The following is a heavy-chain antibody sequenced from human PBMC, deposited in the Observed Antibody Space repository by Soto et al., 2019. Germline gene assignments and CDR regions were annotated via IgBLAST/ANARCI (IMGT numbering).Heavy chain of an antibody. J-gene: IGHJ4*02. CDR1: GGTFSSYA. CDR3: ARGGSSSWDRTPFDY. V-gene: IGHV1-69*01. CDR2: IIPLFGTA. Sequence: QVQLVQSGAEVKKPGSSVKVSCKASGGTFSSYAISWMRQAPGQGLEWMGGIIPLFGTANYAQKFQGRVTITADESTSTAYMELSSLRSEDTAVYYCARGGSSSWDRTPFDYWGQGTLVPVSS. D-gene: IGHD6-13*01.